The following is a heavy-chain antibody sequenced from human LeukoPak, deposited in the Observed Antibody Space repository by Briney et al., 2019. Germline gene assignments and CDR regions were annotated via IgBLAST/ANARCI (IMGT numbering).Heavy chain of an antibody. Sequence: PSETLSLTCAVYGESLHGHYWSWIRQSPGKGLEWIGEGGDSGGTKFNPSLKSRVSISADTSKNQFSLKLNSVTAADTAVYHCARLYYDSSGYLDYWGQGTLVTVSS. CDR3: ARLYYDSSGYLDY. CDR1: GESLHGHY. V-gene: IGHV4-34*01. CDR2: GGDSGGT. D-gene: IGHD3-22*01. J-gene: IGHJ4*02.